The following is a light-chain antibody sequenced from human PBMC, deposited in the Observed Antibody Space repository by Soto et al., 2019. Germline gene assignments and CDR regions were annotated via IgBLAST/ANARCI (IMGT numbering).Light chain of an antibody. Sequence: DIQMTQSPSTLSASVGDRVTITCRASQSIKNWLAWYQQKPGEAPKLLIYKASTLESGVSSRFSGSGSGTEFTLTISCLQPDDVATYHCQQYNSYSQFTFGPGTKVHIK. V-gene: IGKV1-5*03. J-gene: IGKJ3*01. CDR2: KAS. CDR3: QQYNSYSQFT. CDR1: QSIKNW.